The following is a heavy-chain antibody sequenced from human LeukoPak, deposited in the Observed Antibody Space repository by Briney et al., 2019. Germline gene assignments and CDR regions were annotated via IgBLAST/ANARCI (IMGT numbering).Heavy chain of an antibody. J-gene: IGHJ4*02. Sequence: KDGESLKISCKGSGYSFTSYWIGWVRQMPGKGLEWMGIIYPGDSDTRYSPSFQGQVTISADKFISTAYLQWSSLKASDTAMYYCARQQDYYDSSGYFDYWGQGTLVTVSS. D-gene: IGHD3-22*01. V-gene: IGHV5-51*01. CDR2: IYPGDSDT. CDR3: ARQQDYYDSSGYFDY. CDR1: GYSFTSYW.